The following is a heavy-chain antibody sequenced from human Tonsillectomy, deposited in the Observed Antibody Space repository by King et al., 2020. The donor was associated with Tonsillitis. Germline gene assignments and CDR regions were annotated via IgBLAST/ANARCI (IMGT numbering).Heavy chain of an antibody. CDR3: ARARGGSYLFAY. CDR2: INPNSGGT. V-gene: IGHV1-2*02. D-gene: IGHD1-26*01. J-gene: IGHJ4*02. Sequence: VQLVESGAEVKKPGASVKVSCKASGYTFTGYYIHLVRQAPGQGLEWMGWINPNSGGTDYAQKFQGRVTMTRATFITTAYMDLSRLRSDDTALYYCARARGGSYLFAYWGQGTLVTVSS. CDR1: GYTFTGYY.